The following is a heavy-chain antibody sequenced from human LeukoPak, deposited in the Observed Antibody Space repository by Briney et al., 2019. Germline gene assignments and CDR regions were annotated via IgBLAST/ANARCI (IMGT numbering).Heavy chain of an antibody. D-gene: IGHD3-22*01. CDR3: ARHGLRHYYDSSGYDYFDY. CDR1: GYTSTSYG. Sequence: GASVKVSCKASGYTSTSYGISWVRQAPGQGLEWMGWISAYNGNTNYAQKLQGRVTMTTDTSTSTAYMELRSLRSDDTAVYYCARHGLRHYYDSSGYDYFDYWGQGTLVTVSS. V-gene: IGHV1-18*01. CDR2: ISAYNGNT. J-gene: IGHJ4*02.